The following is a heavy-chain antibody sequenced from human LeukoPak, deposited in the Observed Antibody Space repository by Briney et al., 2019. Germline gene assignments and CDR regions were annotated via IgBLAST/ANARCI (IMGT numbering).Heavy chain of an antibody. Sequence: SETLSLTCAVSGYSISSGYYWGWIRQPPGKGLEWIGTIYHSGSTYYNPSLKSRVTISVDTSKNQFSLKLSSVTAADTAVYYCARIKLRALNWFDPWGQGTLVTVSS. CDR1: GYSISSGYY. CDR2: IYHSGST. CDR3: ARIKLRALNWFDP. D-gene: IGHD3-10*01. V-gene: IGHV4-38-2*01. J-gene: IGHJ5*02.